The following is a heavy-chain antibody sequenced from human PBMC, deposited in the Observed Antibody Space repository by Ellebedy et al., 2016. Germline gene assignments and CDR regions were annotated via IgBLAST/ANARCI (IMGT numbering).Heavy chain of an antibody. V-gene: IGHV5-51*01. D-gene: IGHD3-22*01. J-gene: IGHJ4*02. CDR2: IYPGDSDT. CDR1: GYTFTTYW. Sequence: GESLKISCKGSGYTFTTYWIGWVRQMPGKGLEWMGIIYPGDSDTRYSPSFQGQVTISADKSISTAYLQWSSLKASDTAMYYCARQNYYDSSGYYYERGFNYWGQGTLVTVSS. CDR3: ARQNYYDSSGYYYERGFNY.